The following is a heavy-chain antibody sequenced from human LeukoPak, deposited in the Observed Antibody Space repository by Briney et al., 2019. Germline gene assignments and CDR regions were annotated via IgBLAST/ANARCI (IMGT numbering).Heavy chain of an antibody. D-gene: IGHD5-24*01. J-gene: IGHJ4*02. CDR1: GGSISSYY. V-gene: IGHV4-59*01. CDR2: IYYSGST. CDR3: ARVGGFRDGYNAFDY. Sequence: SETLSLTCTVSGGSISSYYWSWIRQPPGKGLEWIGYIYYSGSTNYNPSLKSRVTISVDTSKNQFSLKLSSVTAADTAVYYCARVGGFRDGYNAFDYWGQGTLVTVSS.